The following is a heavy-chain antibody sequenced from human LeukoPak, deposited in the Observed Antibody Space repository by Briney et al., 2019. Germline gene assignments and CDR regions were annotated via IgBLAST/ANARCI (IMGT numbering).Heavy chain of an antibody. CDR3: ARVGRRDGYNHPPNYYYYYMDV. CDR1: GYTFTGYY. V-gene: IGHV1-2*02. Sequence: ASVKVSCKASGYTFTGYYMHWVRQAPGQGLEWIGWINPNSGGTNYAQKFQGRVTMTRDTSISTAYMELSRLRSDDTAVYYCARVGRRDGYNHPPNYYYYYMDVWGEGTTVTVSS. J-gene: IGHJ6*03. CDR2: INPNSGGT. D-gene: IGHD5-24*01.